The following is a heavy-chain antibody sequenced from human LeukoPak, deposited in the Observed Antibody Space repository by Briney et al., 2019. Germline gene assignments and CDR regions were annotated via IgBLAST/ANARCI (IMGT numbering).Heavy chain of an antibody. CDR1: GFTFSSYE. Sequence: PGGSLRLSCAASGFTFSSYEMNWVRQAPGKGLEWVSYISSSGSTIYYADSVKGRFTISRDNAKKSLYLQMNSLRAEDTAVYYCARGRYDSSGYYSIFDYWGQGTLVTVSS. CDR3: ARGRYDSSGYYSIFDY. D-gene: IGHD3-22*01. J-gene: IGHJ4*02. V-gene: IGHV3-48*03. CDR2: ISSSGSTI.